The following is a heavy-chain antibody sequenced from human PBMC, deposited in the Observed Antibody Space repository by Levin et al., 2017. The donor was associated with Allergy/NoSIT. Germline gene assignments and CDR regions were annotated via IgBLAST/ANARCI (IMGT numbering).Heavy chain of an antibody. CDR2: INHSGDT. Sequence: SETLSLTCAVYGGTFSNYYWNWIRQPPGKGLEWIGEINHSGDTNYNPSLKSRLSMSVDTSTNQFSLKLSSVTAADTAVYYCARGSMVGNSKIDYWDQGTLVTVSS. J-gene: IGHJ4*02. CDR3: ARGSMVGNSKIDY. D-gene: IGHD2/OR15-2a*01. V-gene: IGHV4-34*01. CDR1: GGTFSNYY.